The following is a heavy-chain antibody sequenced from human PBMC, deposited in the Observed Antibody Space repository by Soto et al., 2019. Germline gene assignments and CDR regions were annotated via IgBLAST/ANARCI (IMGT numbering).Heavy chain of an antibody. J-gene: IGHJ4*02. Sequence: GGSLRLSCTASGFTFGDYAMSWFRQAPGKGLEWVGFIRSKAYGGTTEYAASVEGRFTISRDDSKSIAYLQMNSLKTEDTAVYYCTRVRRYSSGSYSYWGQGTLVTVSS. CDR2: IRSKAYGGTT. V-gene: IGHV3-49*03. D-gene: IGHD6-19*01. CDR1: GFTFGDYA. CDR3: TRVRRYSSGSYSY.